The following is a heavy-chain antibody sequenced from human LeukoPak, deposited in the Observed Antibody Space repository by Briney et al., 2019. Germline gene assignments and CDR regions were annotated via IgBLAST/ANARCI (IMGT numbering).Heavy chain of an antibody. J-gene: IGHJ3*02. V-gene: IGHV4-4*07. CDR2: IYTSGST. CDR3: ARKGTSALAGAFDI. D-gene: IGHD1-1*01. Sequence: SETLSLTCTVSGGSINSYYWSWIRQPAGKGLEWIGRIYTSGSTNYNPSLKSRVTMSVDTSKNQFSLRLSSVTAADTAVYYCARKGTSALAGAFDIWGQGTMVTVSS. CDR1: GGSINSYY.